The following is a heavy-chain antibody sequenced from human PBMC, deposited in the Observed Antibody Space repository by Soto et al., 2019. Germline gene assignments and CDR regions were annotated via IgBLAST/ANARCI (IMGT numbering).Heavy chain of an antibody. CDR3: ARSPFLECN. J-gene: IGHJ4*02. V-gene: IGHV3-48*03. CDR2: IGFSGSTE. D-gene: IGHD3-3*02. Sequence: PGGSLRLSCAASGFTFSSYEMNWVRQAPGKGLEWVSYIGFSGSTEYYADSVKGRFTISRDNAKNSLFLQMNSLRAEDTAVYYCARSPFLECNWAQGTLVTVSS. CDR1: GFTFSSYE.